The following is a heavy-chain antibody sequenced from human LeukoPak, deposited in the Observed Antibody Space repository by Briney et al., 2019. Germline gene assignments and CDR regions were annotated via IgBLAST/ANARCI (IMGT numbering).Heavy chain of an antibody. J-gene: IGHJ6*03. CDR2: ISAYNGNT. Sequence: ASVKVSCKPSGYTFTSYGISWVRQAPGQGLEWMGWISAYNGNTNYAQKLQGRVTMTTDTSTSTAYMELRSLRSDDTAVYYCARDGIGVVPAADDPYYMDVWGKGTTVTVSS. CDR1: GYTFTSYG. D-gene: IGHD2-2*01. CDR3: ARDGIGVVPAADDPYYMDV. V-gene: IGHV1-18*01.